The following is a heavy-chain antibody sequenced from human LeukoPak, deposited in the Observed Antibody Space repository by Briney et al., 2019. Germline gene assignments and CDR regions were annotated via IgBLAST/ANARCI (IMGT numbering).Heavy chain of an antibody. V-gene: IGHV1-2*02. D-gene: IGHD2-2*01. CDR2: INPNSGGT. CDR1: GYTFTGYY. CDR3: ARDCSSTSCYLDDMDV. J-gene: IGHJ6*02. Sequence: ASVKVSCKASGYTFTGYYMHWVRQAPGQGLEWMGWINPNSGGTNYAQKFQGRVTMTRDTSISTAYMELSRLRSDDTAVYYCARDCSSTSCYLDDMDVWGQGTTVTVSS.